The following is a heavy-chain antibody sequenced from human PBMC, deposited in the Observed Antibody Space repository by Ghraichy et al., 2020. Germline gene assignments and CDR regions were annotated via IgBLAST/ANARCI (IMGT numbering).Heavy chain of an antibody. CDR3: ARDIVVVVAADLGAFDI. CDR1: GGTFSSYA. J-gene: IGHJ3*02. V-gene: IGHV1-69*05. D-gene: IGHD2-15*01. CDR2: IIPIFGTA. Sequence: SVKVSCKASGGTFSSYAISWVRQAPGQGLEWMGGIIPIFGTANYAQKFQGRVTITTDESTSTAYMELSSLRSEDTAVYYCARDIVVVVAADLGAFDIWGQGTMVTVSS.